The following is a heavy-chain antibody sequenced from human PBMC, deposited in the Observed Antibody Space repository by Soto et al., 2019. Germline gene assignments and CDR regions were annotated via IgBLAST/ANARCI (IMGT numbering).Heavy chain of an antibody. CDR1: CGSISSGGYY. J-gene: IGHJ3*02. D-gene: IGHD5-12*01. Sequence: SETLSLTCTVSCGSISSGGYYWSWIRQHPGKGLEWIGYIYYSGSTYYNPSLKSRVTISVDTSKNQFSLKLSSVTAADTAVYYCARDLGYTDGYGTPGAAFDIWGQGTMVTVSS. CDR2: IYYSGST. CDR3: ARDLGYTDGYGTPGAAFDI. V-gene: IGHV4-31*03.